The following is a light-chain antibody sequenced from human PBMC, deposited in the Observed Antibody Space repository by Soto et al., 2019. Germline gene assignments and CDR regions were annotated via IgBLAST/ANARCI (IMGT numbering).Light chain of an antibody. CDR1: SNDFGTYYF. CDR2: DGT. V-gene: IGLV2-23*01. Sequence: QSALTQPASVSGSPGQSITISCTRTSNDFGTYYFVSWYQQHPDKAPKLIIYDGTERPSGVSNRVSGSKSGNTASLTISGLQAEYEAHYYCCSYATYNMILGGGTKVTVL. J-gene: IGLJ2*01. CDR3: CSYATYNMI.